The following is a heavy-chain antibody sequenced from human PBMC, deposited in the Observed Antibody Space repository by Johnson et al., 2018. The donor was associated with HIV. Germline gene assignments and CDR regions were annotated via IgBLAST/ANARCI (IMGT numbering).Heavy chain of an antibody. D-gene: IGHD3-10*01. J-gene: IGHJ3*02. CDR2: INSDGSST. Sequence: VQLVESGGGVVQPGGSLRLSCKASGFTFSNYGIHWVRQAPGKGLVWVSRINSDGSSTSYADSVKGRFTISRDNAKNTLYLQMNSLRAEDTAVYYCASPKTPTRVVRGGFDMWGQGTMVTVSS. CDR1: GFTFSNYG. CDR3: ASPKTPTRVVRGGFDM. V-gene: IGHV3-74*02.